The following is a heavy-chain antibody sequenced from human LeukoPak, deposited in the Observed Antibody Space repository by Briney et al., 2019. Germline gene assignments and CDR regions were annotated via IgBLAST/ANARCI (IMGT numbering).Heavy chain of an antibody. CDR2: ISSSSSYI. J-gene: IGHJ4*02. Sequence: PGGSLRLSCAASGFPFSSYSMNWVRQAPGKGLEWVSSISSSSSYIYYADSVKGRFTISRDNAKNSLYLQMSSLRAEDTAVYCCARLDGMVVTPFDYWGQGTLVTVSS. D-gene: IGHD4-23*01. CDR3: ARLDGMVVTPFDY. V-gene: IGHV3-21*01. CDR1: GFPFSSYS.